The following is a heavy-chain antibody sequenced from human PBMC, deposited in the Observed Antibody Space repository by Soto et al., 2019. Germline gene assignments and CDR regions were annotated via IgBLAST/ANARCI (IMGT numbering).Heavy chain of an antibody. V-gene: IGHV1-2*02. J-gene: IGHJ4*02. D-gene: IGHD3-22*01. Sequence: QVQLVQSGAEVKKPGASVKVSCKASGYTFTGYYMHWVRQAPGQGLEWMGWINPNSGGTNYAQKIQGRVTMTRDTSISTAYMELSRLRSDDTAVYYCARRGYDSSGYYNLDYWGQGTLVTVSS. CDR1: GYTFTGYY. CDR2: INPNSGGT. CDR3: ARRGYDSSGYYNLDY.